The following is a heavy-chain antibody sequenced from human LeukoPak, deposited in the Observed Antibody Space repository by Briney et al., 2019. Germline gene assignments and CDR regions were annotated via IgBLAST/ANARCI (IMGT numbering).Heavy chain of an antibody. V-gene: IGHV1-2*06. CDR1: GYTFTGYY. CDR2: INPNSGGT. Sequence: ASVKVSCKASGYTFTGYYMHWVRQAPGQGLEWMGRINPNSGGTNYAQKFQGRVTMARDTSISTAYMELSRLRSDDTAVYYCARWLQFIGSDYWGQGTLVTVSS. D-gene: IGHD5-24*01. CDR3: ARWLQFIGSDY. J-gene: IGHJ4*02.